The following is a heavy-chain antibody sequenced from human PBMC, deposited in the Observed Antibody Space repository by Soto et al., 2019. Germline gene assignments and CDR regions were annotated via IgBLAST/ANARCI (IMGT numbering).Heavy chain of an antibody. CDR3: TRRYNLNDNYFDP. Sequence: PETLSLTCTVSGASISVHSYYWTWIRQPPGKGLEWIGSSYYSGTTYFNPSLKSRATISVDTTENQFSLRLTSVTAADTAIYYSTRRYNLNDNYFDPWGPGALVTVSS. D-gene: IGHD3-9*01. CDR2: SYYSGTT. CDR1: GASISVHSYY. V-gene: IGHV4-39*01. J-gene: IGHJ5*02.